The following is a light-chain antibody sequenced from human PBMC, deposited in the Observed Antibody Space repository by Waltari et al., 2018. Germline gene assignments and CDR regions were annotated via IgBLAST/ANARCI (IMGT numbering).Light chain of an antibody. Sequence: EVVLTQSPLSLPVTLGQPASISCRSSQSLGYSDGSTFLNWFQQRPGQSPGRLIYKVSNRDSGVPDRVSGSGSGTDFRLRISRVEAEDVGVYYCMQGTDWPWTFGQGTKVEIK. J-gene: IGKJ1*01. CDR3: MQGTDWPWT. V-gene: IGKV2-30*01. CDR2: KVS. CDR1: QSLGYSDGSTF.